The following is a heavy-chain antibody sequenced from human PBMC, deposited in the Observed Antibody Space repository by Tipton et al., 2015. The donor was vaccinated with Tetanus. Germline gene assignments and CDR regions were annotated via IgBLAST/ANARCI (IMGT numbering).Heavy chain of an antibody. Sequence: TLSLTCAVSGASVSGGVEYWTWLRQSPGNGLEWIGHVYPTGSTYYNPSLGSRITLSVDKSRNQFSLKMWSVTTADTAIYYCARFYCGGACHSPYYNGVDVWGQGTAVAVS. D-gene: IGHD2-21*02. CDR3: ARFYCGGACHSPYYNGVDV. CDR1: GASVSGGVEY. V-gene: IGHV4-61*08. J-gene: IGHJ6*02. CDR2: VYPTGST.